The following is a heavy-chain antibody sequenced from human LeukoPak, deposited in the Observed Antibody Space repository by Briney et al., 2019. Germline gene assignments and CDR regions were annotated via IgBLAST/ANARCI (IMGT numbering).Heavy chain of an antibody. CDR3: ARDRGSSWYVDY. D-gene: IGHD6-13*01. V-gene: IGHV1-2*06. CDR2: INPSSGGT. CDR1: GYXFTGYN. Sequence: ASVKVSCKASGYXFTGYNIHWVRQAPGQGLEWMGRINPSSGGTKYAQKFQGRVTMTGDTSISTAYMELSRLRSDDTAVYYCARDRGSSWYVDYWGQGTLVTVSS. J-gene: IGHJ4*02.